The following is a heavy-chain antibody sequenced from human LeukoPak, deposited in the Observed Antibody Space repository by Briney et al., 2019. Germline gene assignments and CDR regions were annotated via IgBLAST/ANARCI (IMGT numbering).Heavy chain of an antibody. CDR2: IYHSGST. Sequence: PSETLSLTCAVSGGSIRRGGYSWSWIRQPPGKGLEWIGYIYHSGSTYYNPSLKSRVTISVDRSKNQFSLKLSSVTAADTAVYYCAREVRPYCSSTSCHDAFDIWGQGTMVTVSS. J-gene: IGHJ3*02. V-gene: IGHV4-30-2*01. CDR1: GGSIRRGGYS. D-gene: IGHD2-2*01. CDR3: AREVRPYCSSTSCHDAFDI.